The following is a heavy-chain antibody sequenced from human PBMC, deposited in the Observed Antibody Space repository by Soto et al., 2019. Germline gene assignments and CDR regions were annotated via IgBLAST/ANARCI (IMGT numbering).Heavy chain of an antibody. CDR3: ARRGRWPKHYFDY. CDR1: GYTFTNYW. D-gene: IGHD2-15*01. V-gene: IGHV5-51*01. CDR2: IFPADSDT. J-gene: IGHJ4*02. Sequence: GESLKISCKASGYTFTNYWILWVRQMPGKGLEWMGIIFPADSDTRYSPSFRGRVTISADKSTNTAYLQWNSLEASDTAVYYCARRGRWPKHYFDYWGQGSLVTVSS.